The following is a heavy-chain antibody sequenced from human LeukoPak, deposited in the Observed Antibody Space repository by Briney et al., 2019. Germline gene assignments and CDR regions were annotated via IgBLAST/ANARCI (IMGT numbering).Heavy chain of an antibody. CDR2: ISAYNGNT. D-gene: IGHD3-10*01. CDR1: GYTFISYG. CDR3: ARDWDYYGSGSYQYFDY. V-gene: IGHV1-18*01. Sequence: ASVKVSCKASGYTFISYGISWVRQAPGQGLEWMGWISAYNGNTNYAQKLQGRVTMTTDTSTSTAYMELRSLRSDDTAVYYCARDWDYYGSGSYQYFDYWGQGTLVTVSS. J-gene: IGHJ4*02.